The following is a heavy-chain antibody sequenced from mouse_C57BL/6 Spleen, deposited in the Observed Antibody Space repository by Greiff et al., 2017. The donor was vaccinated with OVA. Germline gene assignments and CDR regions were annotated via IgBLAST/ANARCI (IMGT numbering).Heavy chain of an antibody. Sequence: VQLQQSGAELVRPGASVKLSCTASGFNIKDYYMHWVKQRPEQGLEWIGRIDPEDGDTEYAPKFQGKATMTADTSSNTAYLQLSSLTSEDTAVYYCTTSDSSGYYFDYWGQGTTLTVSS. CDR2: IDPEDGDT. J-gene: IGHJ2*01. CDR1: GFNIKDYY. CDR3: TTSDSSGYYFDY. V-gene: IGHV14-1*01. D-gene: IGHD3-2*02.